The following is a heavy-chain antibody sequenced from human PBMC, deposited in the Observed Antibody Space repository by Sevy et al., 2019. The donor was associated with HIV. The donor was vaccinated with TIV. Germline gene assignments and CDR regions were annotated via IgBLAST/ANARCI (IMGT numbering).Heavy chain of an antibody. CDR2: IKQDGSEK. D-gene: IGHD1-26*01. V-gene: IGHV3-7*01. Sequence: GGSLRLSCAASGFTLSSYWMSWVRQAPGKGLEWVANIKQDGSEKYYVDSVKGRFTISRDNAKNSLYLQMNSLRAEDTAVYYCATEESGNLDYWGQGTLVTVSS. CDR1: GFTLSSYW. CDR3: ATEESGNLDY. J-gene: IGHJ4*02.